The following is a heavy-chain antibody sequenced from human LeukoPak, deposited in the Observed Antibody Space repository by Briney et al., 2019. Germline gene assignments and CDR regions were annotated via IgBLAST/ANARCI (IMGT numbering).Heavy chain of an antibody. V-gene: IGHV4-34*01. CDR1: IGSFSGYY. J-gene: IGHJ4*02. CDR3: ARRGGAAADTEY. D-gene: IGHD6-13*01. Sequence: SETLSLTCAVYIGSFSGYYWSWIRQPPGKGLEWIGEINHSGSTKYNPSLKSRVTISADTSKNQFSLKLSSVTAADAAVYYCARRGGAAADTEYWGQGTLVNVSS. CDR2: INHSGST.